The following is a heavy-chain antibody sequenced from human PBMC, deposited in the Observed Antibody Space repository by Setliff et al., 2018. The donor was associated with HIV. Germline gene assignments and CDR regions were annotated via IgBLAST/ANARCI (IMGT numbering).Heavy chain of an antibody. CDR2: IYYSGST. Sequence: PSETLSLTCNVSSGSISSGAYYWSWIRQHPGKGLEWIGYIYYSGSTYYNPSLKSRVTISVDTSKNQFSLKLSSVTAADTAVYYCARDVGLDTSMSDAFDIWGQGTMVTVS. CDR1: SGSISSGAYY. J-gene: IGHJ3*02. D-gene: IGHD5-18*01. V-gene: IGHV4-31*02. CDR3: ARDVGLDTSMSDAFDI.